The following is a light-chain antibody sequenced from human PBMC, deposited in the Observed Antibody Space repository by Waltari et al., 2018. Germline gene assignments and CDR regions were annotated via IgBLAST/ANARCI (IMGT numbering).Light chain of an antibody. Sequence: QSVLPHPPSASGTPGQRVTISCSGSRSHIGITYVYWFQHLPGTTPKPHIYRNSQRPHGVPDRFSVSKSGTSASLAIGGLRSEDEADYYCAAWDDTLSAVLFGGGTNLTVL. CDR3: AAWDDTLSAVL. CDR2: RNS. CDR1: RSHIGITY. J-gene: IGLJ3*02. V-gene: IGLV1-47*01.